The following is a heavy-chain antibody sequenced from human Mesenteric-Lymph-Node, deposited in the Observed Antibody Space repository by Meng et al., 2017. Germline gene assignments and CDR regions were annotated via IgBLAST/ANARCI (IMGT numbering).Heavy chain of an antibody. CDR1: GYTFTSYA. Sequence: ASVKVSCKASGYTFTSYAMNWVRQAPGQGLEWMGWINTNTGNPTYAQGFTGRFVFSLDTSVSTAYLQISSLKAEDTAVYYCARRSRNEYYDFWSGFSHNWFDPWGQGTLVTVSS. J-gene: IGHJ5*02. CDR3: ARRSRNEYYDFWSGFSHNWFDP. CDR2: INTNTGNP. D-gene: IGHD3-3*01. V-gene: IGHV7-4-1*02.